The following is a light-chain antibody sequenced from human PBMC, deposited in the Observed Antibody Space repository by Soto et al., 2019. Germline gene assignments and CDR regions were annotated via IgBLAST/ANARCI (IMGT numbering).Light chain of an antibody. J-gene: IGKJ5*01. CDR3: QQRSNWPSIT. Sequence: EVVMTQSPATLSSSPGERVILSCRASQNIGSNLAWYQKRPGQAPRRLMYGASTRATETPARFSGSGSGTDLTLTISSLEPEDFAVYYCQQRSNWPSITFGQGTRLEI. CDR1: QNIGSN. CDR2: GAS. V-gene: IGKV3-11*01.